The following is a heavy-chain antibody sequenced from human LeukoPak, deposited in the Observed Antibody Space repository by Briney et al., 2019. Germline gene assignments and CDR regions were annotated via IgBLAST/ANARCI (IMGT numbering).Heavy chain of an antibody. J-gene: IGHJ1*01. V-gene: IGHV3-23*01. CDR2: ISGSGGST. D-gene: IGHD3-3*01. CDR3: AKDSGMVITEYFQH. Sequence: GGSLRLSCAATGFTFSSYAMGWVRQAPGKGLEWVSAISGSGGSTYYADSVKGRFTISRDNSKNTLYLQMNSLRAEDTAVYYCAKDSGMVITEYFQHWGQGTLVTVSS. CDR1: GFTFSSYA.